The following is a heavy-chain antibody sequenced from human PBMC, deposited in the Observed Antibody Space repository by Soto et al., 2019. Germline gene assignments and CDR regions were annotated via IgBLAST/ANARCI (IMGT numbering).Heavy chain of an antibody. Sequence: QVQLVQSGAEVKKPGSSVKVSCKASGGTFSSYTISWVRQAPGQGLEWMGRIIPILGIANYAQKFQGRVTITADKSTSTAYMELSSLRSEDTAVYYCARDPRPGIAAAGIWGQGTMVTVSS. J-gene: IGHJ3*02. CDR3: ARDPRPGIAAAGI. CDR1: GGTFSSYT. V-gene: IGHV1-69*08. CDR2: IIPILGIA. D-gene: IGHD6-13*01.